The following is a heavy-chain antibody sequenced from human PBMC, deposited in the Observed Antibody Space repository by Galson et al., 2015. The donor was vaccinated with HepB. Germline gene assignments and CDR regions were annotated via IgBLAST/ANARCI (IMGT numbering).Heavy chain of an antibody. CDR2: ISPYNRDT. CDR3: ARRALVVVVNATQNNWFDP. J-gene: IGHJ5*02. Sequence: SVKVSCKASGYTYSSYSITWLRQAPGQGLKWVGWISPYNRDTNYARKLQGRVTMTTDTSTNTAYMELRSLRSDDTAVYYCARRALVVVVNATQNNWFDPWGQGTPVTVSS. D-gene: IGHD2-15*01. V-gene: IGHV1-18*01. CDR1: GYTYSSYS.